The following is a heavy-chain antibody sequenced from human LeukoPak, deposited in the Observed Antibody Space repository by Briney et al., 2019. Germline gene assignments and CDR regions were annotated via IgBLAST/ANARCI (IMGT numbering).Heavy chain of an antibody. CDR2: IYSDGTT. CDR1: GFTVSGIY. D-gene: IGHD3-10*01. Sequence: GGSLRLSCAASGFTVSGIYMNWVRQAPGKGLEWVSVIYSDGTTYYADSVKGRFTISRDNSKNTLYLQMNGLRAEDTAVYYCARGFTESDYWGQGTLVTVSS. J-gene: IGHJ4*02. V-gene: IGHV3-66*01. CDR3: ARGFTESDY.